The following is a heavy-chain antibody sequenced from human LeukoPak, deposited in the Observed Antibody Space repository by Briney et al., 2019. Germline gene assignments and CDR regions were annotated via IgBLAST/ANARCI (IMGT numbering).Heavy chain of an antibody. CDR1: GGAISNNY. J-gene: IGHJ5*02. CDR2: IFYSGST. D-gene: IGHD3-10*01. Sequence: PSETLSLTCTVSGGAISNNYWSWIRQPPGKGLEWIGYIFYSGSTNYNPSLKSRVTISVDTSKNQFSLKLSSVTAADTAVYYCARGGMGFGESRMYNWFDPWGQGTLVTVSS. CDR3: ARGGMGFGESRMYNWFDP. V-gene: IGHV4-59*12.